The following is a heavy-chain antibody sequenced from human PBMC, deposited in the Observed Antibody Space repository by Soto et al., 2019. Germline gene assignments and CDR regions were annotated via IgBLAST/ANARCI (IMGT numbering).Heavy chain of an antibody. J-gene: IGHJ6*02. Sequence: EVQLVESGGGLVKPGGSLRVSCAASGFTFSNYTMNWVRQAPGKGLEWVSAISSSSIYIYYADSVKGRFTISRDNARQSLYLQLNSLRAEDRAVYYCARANSDFWSGYTNSYGMDVWGQGTTVTVSS. D-gene: IGHD3-3*01. CDR2: ISSSSIYI. V-gene: IGHV3-21*01. CDR1: GFTFSNYT. CDR3: ARANSDFWSGYTNSYGMDV.